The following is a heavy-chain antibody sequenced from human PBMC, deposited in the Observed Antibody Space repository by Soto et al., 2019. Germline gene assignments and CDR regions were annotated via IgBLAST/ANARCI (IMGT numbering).Heavy chain of an antibody. J-gene: IGHJ4*02. CDR1: GYTFTSYG. CDR3: ARVPRYYYGSGSYYSGGTDY. Sequence: GASVKVSCKASGYTFTSYGISWVRQAPGQGLEWMGWISAYNGNTNYAQKLQGRVTMTTDTSTSTAYMELRSLRSDDTAVYYCARVPRYYYGSGSYYSGGTDYWGQGTLVTVSS. V-gene: IGHV1-18*01. D-gene: IGHD3-10*01. CDR2: ISAYNGNT.